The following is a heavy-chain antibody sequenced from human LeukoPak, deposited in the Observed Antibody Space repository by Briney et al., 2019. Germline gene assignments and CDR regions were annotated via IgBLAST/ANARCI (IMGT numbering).Heavy chain of an antibody. Sequence: GGSLRLSCAASGFTFTNAWMNWVRQAPGKGLEWVGRIKSKADGETIDYAAPVKGRFTSSRDDSKNMLYLQMNSLKSEDTAVYYCSTLTSRGLSDSWGQGTLVTVSS. V-gene: IGHV3-15*07. CDR1: GFTFTNAW. J-gene: IGHJ4*02. CDR2: IKSKADGETI. CDR3: STLTSRGLSDS. D-gene: IGHD1-20*01.